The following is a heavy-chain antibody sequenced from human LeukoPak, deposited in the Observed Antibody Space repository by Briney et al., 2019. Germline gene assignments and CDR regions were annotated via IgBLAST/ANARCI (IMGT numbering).Heavy chain of an antibody. V-gene: IGHV3-23*01. J-gene: IGHJ4*02. CDR3: AQGYSSGWYPN. CDR1: GFTITNYG. CDR2: IDVSGDTE. Sequence: GGSLRLSCAVSGFTITNYGMSWVRQAPGKGLEWVSAIDVSGDTEYYADSVKGRFIISRDNSRNTLYPQINSLRGEDTALYYCAQGYSSGWYPNWGQGTLVTVSS. D-gene: IGHD6-19*01.